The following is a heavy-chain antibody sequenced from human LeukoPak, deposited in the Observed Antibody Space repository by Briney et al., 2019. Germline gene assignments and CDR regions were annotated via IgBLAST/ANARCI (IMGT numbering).Heavy chain of an antibody. V-gene: IGHV3-30-3*01. CDR1: GFTFSSYA. CDR2: ISYDGSNK. D-gene: IGHD6-19*01. CDR3: AKVLARGWPGDYFDY. Sequence: GGSLRLSCAASGFTFSSYAMHWVRQAPGKGLEWVAVISYDGSNKYYADSVKGRFTISRDNSKNTLYLQMNSLRAEDTAVYYCAKVLARGWPGDYFDYWGQGTLVTVSS. J-gene: IGHJ4*02.